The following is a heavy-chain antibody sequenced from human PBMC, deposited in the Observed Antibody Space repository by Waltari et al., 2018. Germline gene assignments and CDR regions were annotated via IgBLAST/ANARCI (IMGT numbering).Heavy chain of an antibody. CDR1: GGSINTFY. J-gene: IGHJ4*02. CDR3: ARGGSGSRANFDC. Sequence: QVQLQESGPGLVKPSETLSLTCTVSGGSINTFYWHWIRQPPGKGLEWVGNIYYRGSTNYSPSLKSRVTISVDTSKNQFSLNLSSVTAADTAVYYCARGGSGSRANFDCWGQGTLVTVSS. CDR2: IYYRGST. D-gene: IGHD3-10*01. V-gene: IGHV4-59*01.